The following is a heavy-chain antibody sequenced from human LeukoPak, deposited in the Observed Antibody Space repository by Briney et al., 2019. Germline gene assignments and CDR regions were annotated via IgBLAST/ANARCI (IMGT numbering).Heavy chain of an antibody. V-gene: IGHV1-18*01. CDR1: RYTFTSYG. J-gene: IGHJ4*02. Sequence: ASVKVSCKASRYTFTSYGISWVRQAPGQGLEWMGWISAYNGNTNYAQKLQGRVTMTTDTSTSTAYMELRSLRSDDTAVYYCARDRSGIYYDSSGYSDYWGQGTLVTVSS. CDR2: ISAYNGNT. CDR3: ARDRSGIYYDSSGYSDY. D-gene: IGHD3-22*01.